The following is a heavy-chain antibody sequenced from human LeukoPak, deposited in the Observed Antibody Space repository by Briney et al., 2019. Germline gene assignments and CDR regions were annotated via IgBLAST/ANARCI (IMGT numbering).Heavy chain of an antibody. J-gene: IGHJ1*01. V-gene: IGHV3-7*01. Sequence: SGGSLRLSCEASGFTFSSYWMSWVRQAPGKGLEWVANIKTDGSEKYYVDSVKGRFTISRDNAKNSLYLQMNSLRAEDTAVYYCARDHYYDSSGDFQHWGQGTLVTVSS. CDR3: ARDHYYDSSGDFQH. CDR1: GFTFSSYW. CDR2: IKTDGSEK. D-gene: IGHD3-22*01.